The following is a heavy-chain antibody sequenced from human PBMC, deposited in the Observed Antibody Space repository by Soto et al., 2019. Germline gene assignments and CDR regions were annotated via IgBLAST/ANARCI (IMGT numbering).Heavy chain of an antibody. D-gene: IGHD6-19*01. CDR3: ARDFPGLAVAGPLFDS. CDR1: GGSISSGAYY. V-gene: IGHV4-30-4*01. CDR2: IYYSGST. Sequence: PSETLSLTCTVSGGSISSGAYYWSWLRQPPGKGLEWIGYIYYSGSTYYNPSLKSRVTISVDTSKNQFSLKLNSVTAADTAVYFCARDFPGLAVAGPLFDSWGQGTLVT. J-gene: IGHJ4*02.